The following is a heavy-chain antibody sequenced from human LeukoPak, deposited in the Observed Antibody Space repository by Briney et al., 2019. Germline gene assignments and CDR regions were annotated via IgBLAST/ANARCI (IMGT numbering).Heavy chain of an antibody. CDR3: ARAPSEIGGYFPEYFRH. J-gene: IGHJ1*01. CDR1: GFSFSSYW. Sequence: PGGSLRLSCAASGFSFSSYWMHWVRQAPGKGMVWVSRIKSDGKTNYADSVKGRFTISRDNAKNTVSLQMNSLRAEDTGVYYSARAPSEIGGYFPEYFRHWGQGTLVTVSS. CDR2: IKSDGKT. V-gene: IGHV3-74*01. D-gene: IGHD3-22*01.